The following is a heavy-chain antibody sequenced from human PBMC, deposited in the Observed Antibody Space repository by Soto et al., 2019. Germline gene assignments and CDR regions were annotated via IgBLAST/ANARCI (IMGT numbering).Heavy chain of an antibody. CDR1: GGSFTIGTYY. Sequence: PSETLPLTCTVSGGSFTIGTYYLSWIRQPPGKGLEWIGYIFYTGSTNYNPSLKSRVTIAIDTSKNQFSLKLSSVTAADTAVYSCARGVGHFMLAKSRFDYWGQGTLVTVSS. D-gene: IGHD3-16*01. CDR3: ARGVGHFMLAKSRFDY. V-gene: IGHV4-61*01. J-gene: IGHJ4*02. CDR2: IFYTGST.